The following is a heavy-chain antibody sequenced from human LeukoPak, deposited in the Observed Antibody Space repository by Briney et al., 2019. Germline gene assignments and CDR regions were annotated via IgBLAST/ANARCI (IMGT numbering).Heavy chain of an antibody. J-gene: IGHJ4*02. Sequence: GGSLRLSCAASGFTFSSYWMSWVRQAPGKGLEWVANIKQDGSEKYYVDSVKGRFTISRDNSKNTLYLHMSSLRVEDTALYYCAKTLWGLTLLSSDYWGQGTLVTVSS. CDR3: AKTLWGLTLLSSDY. CDR2: IKQDGSEK. CDR1: GFTFSSYW. V-gene: IGHV3-7*03. D-gene: IGHD3-16*01.